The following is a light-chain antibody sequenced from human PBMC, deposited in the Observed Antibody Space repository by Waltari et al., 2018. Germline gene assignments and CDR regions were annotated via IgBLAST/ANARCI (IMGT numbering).Light chain of an antibody. V-gene: IGLV2-23*01. Sequence: QSALTQPASVSGSPGQSITISCTGTSSGVGHNYFVSWYQHHPGKAPKLIIYEGSKRPSGISNRFSGFRAGNMASLTISRLQAEDEADYYCCSYATYSPVLLGGGTKLTVL. CDR3: CSYATYSPVL. CDR2: EGS. J-gene: IGLJ2*01. CDR1: SSGVGHNYF.